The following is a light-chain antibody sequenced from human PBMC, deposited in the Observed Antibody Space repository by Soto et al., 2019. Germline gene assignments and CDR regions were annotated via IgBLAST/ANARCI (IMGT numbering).Light chain of an antibody. J-gene: IGKJ1*01. V-gene: IGKV3-20*01. CDR1: QSLSSNF. CDR3: QQYGSSPRT. Sequence: EIVLTQSPGTLSSSPGERATLSCRASQSLSSNFLAWYQQKPGQAPRLLIYDASSRATGIPDRFSGSGSGTDSTLKISRMEHEECEVYYCQQYGSSPRTFGQGNKLDMK. CDR2: DAS.